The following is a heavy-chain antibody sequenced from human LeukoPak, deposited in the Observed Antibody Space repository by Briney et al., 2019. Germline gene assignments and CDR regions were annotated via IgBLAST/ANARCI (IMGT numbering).Heavy chain of an antibody. D-gene: IGHD5-24*01. CDR1: GHTLTELS. J-gene: IGHJ5*02. V-gene: IGHV1-24*01. Sequence: ASVKVSCKVSGHTLTELSMHWVRQTPTKGLKWMGGFDPEDGETIYAQKFQGRVTLTRDMSTSTDYLELSSLRSEDTAVYYCARDNSVRDEAWWFNPWGQGTLVTVSS. CDR2: FDPEDGET. CDR3: ARDNSVRDEAWWFNP.